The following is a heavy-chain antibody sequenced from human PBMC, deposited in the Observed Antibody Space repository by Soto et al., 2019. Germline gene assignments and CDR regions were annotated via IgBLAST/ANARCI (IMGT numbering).Heavy chain of an antibody. CDR1: GGTFSSYA. J-gene: IGHJ3*02. CDR2: IIPIFGTA. Sequence: QVQLVQSGAEVKKPGSSVKVSCKASGGTFSSYAISWVRQAPGQGLEWMGGIIPIFGTANYAQKFQGRVTITADEATSTAYMELGSLRSEDTAVYYCARVPLGYCSGGSCQEGAFVIWGQGTMVTVSS. CDR3: ARVPLGYCSGGSCQEGAFVI. V-gene: IGHV1-69*01. D-gene: IGHD2-15*01.